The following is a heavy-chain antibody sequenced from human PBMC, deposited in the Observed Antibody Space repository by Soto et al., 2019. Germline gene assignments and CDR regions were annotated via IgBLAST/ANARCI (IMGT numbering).Heavy chain of an antibody. CDR1: GFTFSSYS. D-gene: IGHD2-15*01. J-gene: IGHJ6*03. CDR3: ARGMGGAEGYYYYMDV. Sequence: GGSLRLSCAASGFTFSSYSMNWVRQAPGKGLEWVSSISSSSSYIYYADSVKGRFTISRDNAKNSLYLQMNSLRAEDTAVYYCARGMGGAEGYYYYMDVWGKGTTVTVSS. CDR2: ISSSSSYI. V-gene: IGHV3-21*01.